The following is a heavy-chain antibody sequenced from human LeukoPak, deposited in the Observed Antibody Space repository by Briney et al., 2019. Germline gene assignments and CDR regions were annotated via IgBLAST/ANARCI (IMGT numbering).Heavy chain of an antibody. CDR3: AGLDCIFDGCYNH. CDR1: GDSVTSSY. CDR2: VSSDGTT. V-gene: IGHV4-59*08. J-gene: IGHJ4*02. Sequence: PSETLSLTCSISGDSVTSSYWNWIRQPPGKGLEWIGYVSSDGTTNYIPSLRSRIVMSVDTAKNDISLNLTSVTAADTAIYYCAGLDCIFDGCYNHWGRGILVTVSS. D-gene: IGHD2-15*01.